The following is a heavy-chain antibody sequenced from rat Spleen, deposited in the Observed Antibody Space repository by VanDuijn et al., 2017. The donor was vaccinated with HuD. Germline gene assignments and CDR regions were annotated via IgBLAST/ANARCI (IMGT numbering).Heavy chain of an antibody. J-gene: IGHJ2*01. V-gene: IGHV2-47*01. CDR2: MWSDGDT. D-gene: IGHD1-12*02. CDR3: ARAYDGSYYSDYFDY. Sequence: QVQLKESGPGLVQPSQTLSLTCTVSGLSLTSNSVSWIRQSPGKGLEWMGVMWSDGDTSYNSALKSRLGISRDTSKSQVFLKMSSLQTEDTATYYCARAYDGSYYSDYFDYWGQGVMVTVSS. CDR1: GLSLTSNS.